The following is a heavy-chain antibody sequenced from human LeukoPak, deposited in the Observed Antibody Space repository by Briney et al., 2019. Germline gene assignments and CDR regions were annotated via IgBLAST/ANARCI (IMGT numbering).Heavy chain of an antibody. V-gene: IGHV3-23*01. Sequence: GGSLRLSCAASGFTFSSYGMNWVRQAPGKGLEWVSVISGSGGSAYYGDSVKGRFTISRDNSKNTLYLQMNSLRAEDTAVYYCAKPPGSGWYYCDCWGEGTLVTVSS. D-gene: IGHD6-19*01. CDR2: ISGSGGSA. J-gene: IGHJ4*02. CDR3: AKPPGSGWYYCDC. CDR1: GFTFSSYG.